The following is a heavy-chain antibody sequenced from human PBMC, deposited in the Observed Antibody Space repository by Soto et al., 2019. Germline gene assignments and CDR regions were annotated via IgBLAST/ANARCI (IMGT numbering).Heavy chain of an antibody. CDR2: INHSGST. D-gene: IGHD3-16*02. Sequence: PSETLSLTCAGYGGSFSGYYWSWIRQPPGKGLEWIGEINHSGSTNYNPSLKSRVTISVDTSKNQFSLKLSSVTAADTAVYYCARESHDYIWGSYRSXSLRLGQVSPASRIWGPATMLSLSS. J-gene: IGHJ3*02. CDR1: GGSFSGYY. V-gene: IGHV4-34*01. CDR3: ARESHDYIWGSYRSXSLRLGQVSPASRI.